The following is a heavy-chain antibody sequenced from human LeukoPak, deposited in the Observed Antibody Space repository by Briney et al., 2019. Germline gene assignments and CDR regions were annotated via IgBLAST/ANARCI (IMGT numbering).Heavy chain of an antibody. CDR2: IKQDGSEK. CDR1: GFTFSSYG. V-gene: IGHV3-7*01. CDR3: AKDRSSWFNWFDP. Sequence: GGSLRLSCAASGFTFSSYGMHWVRQAPGKGLEWVAMIKQDGSEKYYVDSVKGRFTVSRDNAKNSLYLQMNSLRAEDTAVYYCAKDRSSWFNWFDPWGQGTLVTVSS. D-gene: IGHD6-13*01. J-gene: IGHJ5*02.